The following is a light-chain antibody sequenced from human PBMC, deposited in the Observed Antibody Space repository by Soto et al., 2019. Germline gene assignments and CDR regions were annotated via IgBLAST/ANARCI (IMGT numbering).Light chain of an antibody. CDR2: KAS. CDR1: QSISSW. CDR3: QQYNSFPLT. V-gene: IGKV1-5*03. Sequence: DIPMTQSPSTLSASVGDRVTITCRASQSISSWLAWYQQKPGKAPKLLIYKASSLESGVPSRFSGSGSGTEFTLTISSLQPDDFATYFCQQYNSFPLTFGGGTKVEIK. J-gene: IGKJ4*01.